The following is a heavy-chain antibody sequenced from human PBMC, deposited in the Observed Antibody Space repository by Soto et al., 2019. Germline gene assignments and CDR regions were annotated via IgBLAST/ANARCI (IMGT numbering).Heavy chain of an antibody. CDR3: AKAAVYNDGLWLMDH. J-gene: IGHJ4*02. V-gene: IGHV3-23*05. Sequence: GGSLSLSCTASGLPHSNFAMMWVRQAPGKGLECVSGIYGSGRGIEYADSVKGRFTISRDNSKNTVYLEMTDLRADDTAIYYCAKAAVYNDGLWLMDHWGQGTKVTVSS. CDR1: GLPHSNFA. D-gene: IGHD2-21*01. CDR2: IYGSGRGI.